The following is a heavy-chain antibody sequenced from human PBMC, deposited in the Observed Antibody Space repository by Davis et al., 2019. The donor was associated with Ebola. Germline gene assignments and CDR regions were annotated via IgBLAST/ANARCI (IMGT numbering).Heavy chain of an antibody. CDR1: GFTFSSYA. Sequence: GESLKISCAASGFTFSSYAMSWVRQAPGKGLEWVSIIGTGHDTYYADSVKGRFTISRDNSKNTVYMQMHNLRAEDTAVYYCASREVGLHNLYWGEGTLVSVSS. CDR2: IGTGHDT. J-gene: IGHJ4*02. CDR3: ASREVGLHNLY. D-gene: IGHD1-26*01. V-gene: IGHV3-23*01.